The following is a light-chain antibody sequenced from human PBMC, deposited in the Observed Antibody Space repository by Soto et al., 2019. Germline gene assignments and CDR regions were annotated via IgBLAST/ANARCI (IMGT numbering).Light chain of an antibody. Sequence: DIQMTQSPSTLSASVGDRVTITCRASQSITTWLAWYQQKPGKAPKLLIYNAINLQSGVPSRFSGSGSGTEFTLTISSLQPDDFATYYCQRYNDYQYVFGQGTKLDMK. V-gene: IGKV1-5*03. CDR2: NAI. CDR1: QSITTW. J-gene: IGKJ2*01. CDR3: QRYNDYQYV.